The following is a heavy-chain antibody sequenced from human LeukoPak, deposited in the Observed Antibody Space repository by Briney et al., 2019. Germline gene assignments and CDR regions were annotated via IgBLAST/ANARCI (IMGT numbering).Heavy chain of an antibody. CDR3: AKDPGRELLLGDHAFDI. CDR1: GFTFSSYG. D-gene: IGHD1-26*01. Sequence: GGSLRLSCAASGFTFSSYGMHWVRQAPGKGLEWVAVISYDGSNKYYADSVKGRFTISRDNSKNTLYLQMNSLRAEDTAVYYCAKDPGRELLLGDHAFDIWGQGTMVTASS. V-gene: IGHV3-30*18. CDR2: ISYDGSNK. J-gene: IGHJ3*02.